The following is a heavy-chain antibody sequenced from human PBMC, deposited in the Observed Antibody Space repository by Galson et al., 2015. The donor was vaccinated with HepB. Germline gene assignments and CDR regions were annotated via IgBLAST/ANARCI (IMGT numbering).Heavy chain of an antibody. Sequence: SLRLSCAASGFTFSSYGMHWVRQAPGKGLEWMAVISHDGSNKHYADSVKGRFTISRDNSNNTLYLQMNSLRAEDTAVYYCAKGPVGATHFQHWGQGTLVTVSS. V-gene: IGHV3-30*18. CDR1: GFTFSSYG. J-gene: IGHJ1*01. CDR3: AKGPVGATHFQH. D-gene: IGHD1-26*01. CDR2: ISHDGSNK.